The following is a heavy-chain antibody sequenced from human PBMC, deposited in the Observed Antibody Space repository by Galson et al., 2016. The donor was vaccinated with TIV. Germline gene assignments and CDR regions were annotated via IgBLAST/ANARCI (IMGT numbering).Heavy chain of an antibody. CDR3: ARGVDGFRY. J-gene: IGHJ4*02. V-gene: IGHV1-2*06. Sequence: SVKVSCKASGYMFTGYHLHWVRQAPGQGPEWMGRINPNSGDTDFAQKFQGRVTMTRDTSISTAYIELRRRTFADTAVYFCARGVDGFRYWGQGTLVTVSS. CDR2: INPNSGDT. D-gene: IGHD5-24*01. CDR1: GYMFTGYH.